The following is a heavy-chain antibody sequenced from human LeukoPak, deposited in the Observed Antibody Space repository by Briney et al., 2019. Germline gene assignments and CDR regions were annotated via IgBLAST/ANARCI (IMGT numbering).Heavy chain of an antibody. CDR2: IYYSGST. CDR1: GGSISSYY. V-gene: IGHV4-59*01. CDR3: ARDGGTMVRGVTYFDY. Sequence: SETLSLTCTVSGGSISSYYWSWIRQPPGKGLEWIGYIYYSGSTNYNPSLKSRVTISVDTSKNQFSLKLSSVTAADTAVYYCARDGGTMVRGVTYFDYWGQGTLVTVSS. J-gene: IGHJ4*02. D-gene: IGHD3-10*01.